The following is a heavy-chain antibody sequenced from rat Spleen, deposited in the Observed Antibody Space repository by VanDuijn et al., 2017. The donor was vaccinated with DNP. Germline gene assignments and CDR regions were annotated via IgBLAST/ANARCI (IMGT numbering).Heavy chain of an antibody. CDR2: VSYDGSST. V-gene: IGHV5-7*01. CDR1: GFTFNDYW. D-gene: IGHD1-10*01. Sequence: EVHLVESGGGLVQPGRSLKLSCVASGFTFNDYWMTWIRQAPGKGLEWVATVSYDGSSTYYRDSVKGRFTISRDNAKSTLYLHMNSLRSEDMATYYCATQGQLGITWFAYWGQGTLVTVSS. J-gene: IGHJ3*01. CDR3: ATQGQLGITWFAY.